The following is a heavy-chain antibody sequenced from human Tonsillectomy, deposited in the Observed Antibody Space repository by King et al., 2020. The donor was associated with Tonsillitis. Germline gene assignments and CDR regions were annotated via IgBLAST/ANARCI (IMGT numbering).Heavy chain of an antibody. CDR2: ISASSDST. Sequence: VKLVESGGGLVQPGGSLRLSCAASGFTFSSYAMTWVRQAPGKGLEWVSGISASSDSTYYADSVKGRFTISRDNSKNTLFLQMNSLRAEDTAVYYCAKMVGGYYYDNSGYYWLDYWGQGTLVTVCS. D-gene: IGHD3-22*01. V-gene: IGHV3-23*04. J-gene: IGHJ4*02. CDR3: AKMVGGYYYDNSGYYWLDY. CDR1: GFTFSSYA.